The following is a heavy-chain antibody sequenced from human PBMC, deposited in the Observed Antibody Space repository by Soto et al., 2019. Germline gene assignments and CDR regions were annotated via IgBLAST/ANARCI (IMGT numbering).Heavy chain of an antibody. Sequence: RRLSCAASGFTFSSYGMHWVRQAPGKGLEWVAVISYDGSNKYYADSVKGRFTISRDNSKNTLYLQMNSLRAEDTAVYYCAKGRWNYEFYYFDYWGQGTLVTSPQ. D-gene: IGHD1-7*01. CDR1: GFTFSSYG. CDR3: AKGRWNYEFYYFDY. V-gene: IGHV3-30*18. CDR2: ISYDGSNK. J-gene: IGHJ4*02.